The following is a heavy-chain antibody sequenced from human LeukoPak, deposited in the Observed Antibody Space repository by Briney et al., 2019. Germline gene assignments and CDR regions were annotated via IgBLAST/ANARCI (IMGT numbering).Heavy chain of an antibody. J-gene: IGHJ4*02. CDR3: ARGYSTSSEGDYFDY. CDR1: GASITTYY. Sequence: PSETLSLTCTVSGASITTYYWTWIRQPPGKGLEWIGYIYHSGSTNYNPSLKSRVTISLDTSRNQFSLRLSSVTAADTAVYFCARGYSTSSEGDYFDYWGQGSLVTVS. CDR2: IYHSGST. D-gene: IGHD6-6*01. V-gene: IGHV4-59*01.